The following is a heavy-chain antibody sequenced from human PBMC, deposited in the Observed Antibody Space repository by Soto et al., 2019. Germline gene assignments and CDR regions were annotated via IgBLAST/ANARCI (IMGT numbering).Heavy chain of an antibody. CDR1: GFTFSRYW. Sequence: HPGGSLRLSCAASGFTFSRYWMDWVRQAPRKGLEWVATIKHDGSEKYYVDSVKGRFTISRDNAKNTLYLQMNSLRAEDTAVYYCARDSRPRSWDFDYWGQGTLVTVSS. V-gene: IGHV3-7*01. CDR2: IKHDGSEK. CDR3: ARDSRPRSWDFDY. D-gene: IGHD6-13*01. J-gene: IGHJ4*02.